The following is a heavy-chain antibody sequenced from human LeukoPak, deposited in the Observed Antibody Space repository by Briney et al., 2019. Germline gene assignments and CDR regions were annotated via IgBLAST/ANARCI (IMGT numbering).Heavy chain of an antibody. CDR2: INQDGSER. J-gene: IGHJ4*02. CDR3: ARDKIRGASTNDY. CDR1: GFSFTNYW. V-gene: IGHV3-7*01. Sequence: TGGSLRLSCAASGFSFTNYWMSWVRQAPGMGLEWVAIINQDGSERYYVDSVKGRFTVSRDSAKNSLYLQMNSLRVEDTAVYYCARDKIRGASTNDYWGQGTLVTVSS.